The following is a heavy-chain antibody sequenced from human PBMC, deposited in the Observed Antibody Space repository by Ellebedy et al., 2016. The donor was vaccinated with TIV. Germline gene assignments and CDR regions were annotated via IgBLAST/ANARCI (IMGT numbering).Heavy chain of an antibody. Sequence: GESLKISCAASGFSFSTSWMYWVRQVPGKGLVWVSRIKSDGSSTRYADSVRGRFTISRDNAENTLYLQIDSLGAEDTAVYYCARWDFDSVNAFDIWGQGTMVTVSS. CDR3: ARWDFDSVNAFDI. CDR2: IKSDGSST. J-gene: IGHJ3*02. D-gene: IGHD3-9*01. CDR1: GFSFSTSW. V-gene: IGHV3-74*01.